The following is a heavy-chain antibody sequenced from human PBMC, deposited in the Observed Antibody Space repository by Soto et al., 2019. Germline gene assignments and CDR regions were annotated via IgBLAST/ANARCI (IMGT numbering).Heavy chain of an antibody. D-gene: IGHD6-19*01. CDR1: GFTFSDYA. J-gene: IGHJ4*02. CDR2: VSHDGRHT. V-gene: IGHV3-30*18. Sequence: VQLVESGGGVVQPGRSLRLSCAASGFTFSDYAMHWVRQAPGKGLEWVAGVSHDGRHTHYADSVKGRFTISRDSSKNTVSLEMTSLRAADTAVYYCAKGGRQWLVTSDFNYWGQGALVTVSS. CDR3: AKGGRQWLVTSDFNY.